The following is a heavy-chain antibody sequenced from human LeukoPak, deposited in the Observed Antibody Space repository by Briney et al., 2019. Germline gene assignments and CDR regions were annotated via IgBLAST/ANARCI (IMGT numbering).Heavy chain of an antibody. CDR2: ISYDGSNK. Sequence: GGSLRLSCAASGFTFSSYGMHWVRQAPGKGLEWVAVISYDGSNKYYADSVKGRFTISRDNSKNTLYLQMNSLRAEDTAVYYCAKADPYSLGIMRGYWGQGTLVTVSS. J-gene: IGHJ4*02. V-gene: IGHV3-30*18. CDR1: GFTFSSYG. CDR3: AKADPYSLGIMRGY. D-gene: IGHD7-27*01.